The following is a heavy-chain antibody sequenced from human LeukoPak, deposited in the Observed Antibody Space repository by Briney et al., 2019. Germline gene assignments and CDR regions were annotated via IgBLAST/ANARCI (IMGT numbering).Heavy chain of an antibody. Sequence: GGSPRLSCAASGFTFSSYWMSWVRQAPGKGLEWVANIKQDGSEKYYVDSVKGRFTISRDNAKNSLYLQMNSLRAEDTAVYYCAKGPWFGELLSISNDYFDYWGQGTLLTVSS. CDR2: IKQDGSEK. CDR3: AKGPWFGELLSISNDYFDY. V-gene: IGHV3-7*01. D-gene: IGHD3-10*01. J-gene: IGHJ4*02. CDR1: GFTFSSYW.